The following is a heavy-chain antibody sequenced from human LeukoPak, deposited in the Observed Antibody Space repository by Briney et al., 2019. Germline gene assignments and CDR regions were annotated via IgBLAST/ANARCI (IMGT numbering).Heavy chain of an antibody. CDR1: GYTFTSYG. J-gene: IGHJ4*02. CDR2: ISAYNGNT. D-gene: IGHD1-26*01. CDR3: ARVPGVGARANLPDY. V-gene: IGHV1-18*01. Sequence: GASVKVSCKASGYTFTSYGISWVRQAPGQGLEWMGWISAYNGNTNYAQKFQGRVTMTRDTSISTAYMELSRLRSDDTAVYYCARVPGVGARANLPDYWGQGTLVTVSS.